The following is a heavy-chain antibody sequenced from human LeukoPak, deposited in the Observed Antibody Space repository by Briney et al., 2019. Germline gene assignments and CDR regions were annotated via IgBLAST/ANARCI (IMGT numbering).Heavy chain of an antibody. D-gene: IGHD2-2*01. CDR3: AREYQPYLDAFDI. Sequence: SETLSLTCTVSGGSISSGGYYWSWIRQHPGKGLEWIGYIYYSGSTYYNPSLKSRVTISVDTSKNQFSLKLSSVTAADTAVYYCAREYQPYLDAFDIWGQGTMVTVSS. V-gene: IGHV4-31*03. CDR2: IYYSGST. CDR1: GGSISSGGYY. J-gene: IGHJ3*02.